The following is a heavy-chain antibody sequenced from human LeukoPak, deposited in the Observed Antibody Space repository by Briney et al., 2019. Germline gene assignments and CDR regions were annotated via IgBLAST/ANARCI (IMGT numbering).Heavy chain of an antibody. CDR1: GFTFSSYW. Sequence: PGGSLRLSCAASGFTFSSYWMSWVRQAPGKGLEWVANIKQDGSEKYYVDSVKGRFTISRDNAKNSLNLQMNSLRAEDMAFYYCARGTATGGRMDYWGQGTLVTVSS. D-gene: IGHD5-24*01. CDR2: IKQDGSEK. CDR3: ARGTATGGRMDY. V-gene: IGHV3-7*03. J-gene: IGHJ4*02.